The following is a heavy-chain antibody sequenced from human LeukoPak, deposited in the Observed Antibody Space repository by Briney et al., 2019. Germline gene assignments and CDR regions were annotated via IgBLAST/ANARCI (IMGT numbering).Heavy chain of an antibody. D-gene: IGHD6-6*01. CDR3: AREYTRATYDYFDY. V-gene: IGHV4-59*06. J-gene: IGHJ4*02. CDR2: IYYSGNT. CDR1: GGSISSYY. Sequence: PSETLSLTCTVSGGSISSYYWSWIRQPPGKGLEWIGYIYYSGNTYYNPSLKSRVTISVDTSKNQFSLMLNSVTAADTAVYYCAREYTRATYDYFDYWGQGTLVTVSS.